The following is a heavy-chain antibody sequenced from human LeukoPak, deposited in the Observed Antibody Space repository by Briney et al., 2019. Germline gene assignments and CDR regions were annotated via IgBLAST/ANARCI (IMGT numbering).Heavy chain of an antibody. V-gene: IGHV4-34*01. CDR1: GGSFSGYY. J-gene: IGHJ5*02. CDR3: ARGRGTYWFDP. D-gene: IGHD1-1*01. Sequence: SETPSLTCAVYGGSFSGYYWSWIRQPPGKGLEWIGEINHSGSTNYNPSLKSRVTISVDTSKNQFSLKLTSVTAADTAVYYCARGRGTYWFDPWGQGTLVTVSS. CDR2: INHSGST.